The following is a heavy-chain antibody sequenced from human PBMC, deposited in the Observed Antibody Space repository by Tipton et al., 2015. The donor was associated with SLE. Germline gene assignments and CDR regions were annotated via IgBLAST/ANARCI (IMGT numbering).Heavy chain of an antibody. CDR3: AKPIGYSSGWYFDY. Sequence: SLRLSCAASGFTFDDYAMHWVRQAPGKGLEWVSGISWNSGSIGYADSVKGRFTISRDNAKNTLYLQMNSLRAEDTAVYYCAKPIGYSSGWYFDYWGQGTLVTVSS. J-gene: IGHJ4*02. CDR2: ISWNSGSI. CDR1: GFTFDDYA. D-gene: IGHD6-19*01. V-gene: IGHV3-9*01.